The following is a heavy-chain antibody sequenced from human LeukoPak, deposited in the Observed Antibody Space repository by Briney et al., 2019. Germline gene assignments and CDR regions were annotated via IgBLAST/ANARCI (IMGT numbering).Heavy chain of an antibody. V-gene: IGHV4-4*07. CDR2: IYTSGSI. J-gene: IGHJ6*02. CDR1: GGSIISYY. CDR3: ARGQAYCSAYYYGMDV. Sequence: SETLSLTCTVAGGSIISYYWSWIRQPAVEGLEWIGCIYTSGSIYYNPSLKSRVTMSVDTAKNQFSLKLSSVTAEDTAVYYCARGQAYCSAYYYGMDVWGQGTTVTVSS. D-gene: IGHD2-15*01.